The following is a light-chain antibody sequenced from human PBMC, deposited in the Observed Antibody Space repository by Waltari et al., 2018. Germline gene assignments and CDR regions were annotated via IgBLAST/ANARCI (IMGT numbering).Light chain of an antibody. V-gene: IGLV1-40*01. CDR1: SSNIGAGSG. CDR2: GVS. J-gene: IGLJ3*02. Sequence: QSVLTQPPSVSGSPGQSVPISCTGTSSNIGAGSGVHWYQQLPGTAPKLMINGVSRRPSGVPDRFSGSTSGNSASLAITGLQAEDEATYYCQSYESSLIPVFGGGTELTVL. CDR3: QSYESSLIPV.